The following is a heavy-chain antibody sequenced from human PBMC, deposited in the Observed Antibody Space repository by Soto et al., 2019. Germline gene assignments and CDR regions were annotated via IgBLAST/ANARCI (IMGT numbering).Heavy chain of an antibody. Sequence: ASVKVSCKASGYTFTSYGISWVRQAPGQGLEWMGWISAYNGNTNYAQKLQGRVTMTTDTSTSTAYMELRSLRSDDTAVYYCARGEVRDLYYYYYYMDVWGKGTTVTVSS. J-gene: IGHJ6*03. V-gene: IGHV1-18*01. D-gene: IGHD2-21*01. CDR1: GYTFTSYG. CDR2: ISAYNGNT. CDR3: ARGEVRDLYYYYYYMDV.